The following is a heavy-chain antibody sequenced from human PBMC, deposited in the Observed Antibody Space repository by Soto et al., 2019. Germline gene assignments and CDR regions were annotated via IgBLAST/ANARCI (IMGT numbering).Heavy chain of an antibody. CDR2: IDPRSGAS. D-gene: IGHD3-9*01. CDR3: ARDFRLRTYYDILTGQTGWLDP. V-gene: IGHV1-2*02. Sequence: ASVKVSCKPSGYPFTDLYIHWVRQAPGLGLEWMGWIDPRSGASRKTQRFQGRFTMTRDTSISTAYMELSRLRSDDTAVYYCARDFRLRTYYDILTGQTGWLDPWGQVTMVTVYS. J-gene: IGHJ5*02. CDR1: GYPFTDLY.